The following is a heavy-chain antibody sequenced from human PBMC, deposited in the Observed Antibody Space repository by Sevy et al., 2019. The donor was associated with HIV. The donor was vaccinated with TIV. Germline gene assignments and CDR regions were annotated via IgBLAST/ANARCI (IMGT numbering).Heavy chain of an antibody. J-gene: IGHJ6*02. V-gene: IGHV3-30*03. CDR1: GFTFSSYG. D-gene: IGHD6-6*01. Sequence: GGSLRLSCAASGFTFSSYGMHWVRQAPGKGLEWVAVILYDGSNKYYADSVKGRFTISRDNSKNTLYLQMNSLRAGDTTVYYCARGLAALPRYYYGMDVWGQGTAVPVSS. CDR2: ILYDGSNK. CDR3: ARGLAALPRYYYGMDV.